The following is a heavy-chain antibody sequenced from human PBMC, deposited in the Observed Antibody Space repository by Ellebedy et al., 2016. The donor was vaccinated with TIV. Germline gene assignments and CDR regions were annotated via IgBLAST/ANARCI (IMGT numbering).Heavy chain of an antibody. D-gene: IGHD6-13*01. Sequence: ASVKVSCXASGYTFTTFYMHWVRQAPGQGLEWMGIINPTGGSTTYAQKFQGRVTMTRDTSTSTVYMELSSLRSEDTAVYYCASRSRSGLVAVGNDYYATDVWGQGTTVTVSS. CDR2: INPTGGST. CDR3: ASRSRSGLVAVGNDYYATDV. V-gene: IGHV1-46*01. CDR1: GYTFTTFY. J-gene: IGHJ6*02.